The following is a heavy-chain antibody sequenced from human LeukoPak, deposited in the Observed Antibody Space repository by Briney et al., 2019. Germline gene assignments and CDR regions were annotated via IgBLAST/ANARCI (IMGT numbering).Heavy chain of an antibody. J-gene: IGHJ4*02. D-gene: IGHD3-3*01. V-gene: IGHV3-21*06. CDR2: IRGESDYI. CDR1: GFTFSSYA. Sequence: GGSLRLSCAASGFTFSSYAMSWVRQAPGKGLEWVSSIRGESDYIYYRDSVKGRFTISRDNAKNSLYLQMNRLRVEDTAVYFCVREHYDFFLDYWGQGTLVTVSS. CDR3: VREHYDFFLDY.